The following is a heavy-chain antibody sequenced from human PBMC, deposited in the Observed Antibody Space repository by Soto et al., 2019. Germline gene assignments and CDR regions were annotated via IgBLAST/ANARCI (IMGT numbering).Heavy chain of an antibody. CDR2: IPYDGSNK. D-gene: IGHD5-18*01. V-gene: IGHV3-30*18. CDR1: GFTFSSDG. CDR3: AKDEGSIQLWLTVDY. J-gene: IGHJ4*02. Sequence: HPGGCLRLACAASGFTFSSDGMHWVPQAPGKGLEWVAVIPYDGSNKHYADSVKGRFTISRDNSKNTLYLQMNSLRAEDTAVYYCAKDEGSIQLWLTVDYWGQGT.